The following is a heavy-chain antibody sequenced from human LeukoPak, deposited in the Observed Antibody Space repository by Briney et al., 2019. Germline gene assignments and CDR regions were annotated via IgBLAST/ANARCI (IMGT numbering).Heavy chain of an antibody. D-gene: IGHD5-18*01. CDR1: GFTFSSYA. CDR2: INHSGST. CDR3: ARGGYSYGYAYNWFDP. J-gene: IGHJ5*02. V-gene: IGHV4-34*01. Sequence: PGGSLRLSCAASGFTFSSYAMSWIRQPPGKGLEWIGEINHSGSTNYNPSLKSRVTISVDTSKNQFSLKLSSVTAADTAVYYCARGGYSYGYAYNWFDPWGQGTLVTVSS.